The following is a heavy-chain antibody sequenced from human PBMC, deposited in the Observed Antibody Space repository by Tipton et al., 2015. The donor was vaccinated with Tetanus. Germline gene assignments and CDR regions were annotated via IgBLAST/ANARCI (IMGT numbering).Heavy chain of an antibody. J-gene: IGHJ4*02. CDR1: GASFSSGDYY. Sequence: TLSLTCTVSGASFSSGDYYWSWIRKPPGKDLEWIGYIYQTGTTYYNPSLKGRVTISMDRSNTRFSLRLDSLTAADTAVYYCARAAGFLGLTHDFWGRGTLVSVSS. CDR3: ARAAGFLGLTHDF. V-gene: IGHV4-30-4*01. D-gene: IGHD2/OR15-2a*01. CDR2: IYQTGTT.